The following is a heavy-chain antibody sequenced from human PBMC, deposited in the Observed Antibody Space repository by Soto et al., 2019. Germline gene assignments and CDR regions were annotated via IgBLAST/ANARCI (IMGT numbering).Heavy chain of an antibody. CDR2: AFSSGTT. Sequence: SETLSLTCTVSGGSMNKNYWSWIRQPPGKGLEWIGFAFSSGTTRYNASLKSRVTISVDTSKNQFSLELTSVTAADTAMYYCARAGKSYATGWFDPWGQGTLVTVS. D-gene: IGHD2-2*01. V-gene: IGHV4-59*01. J-gene: IGHJ5*02. CDR1: GGSMNKNY. CDR3: ARAGKSYATGWFDP.